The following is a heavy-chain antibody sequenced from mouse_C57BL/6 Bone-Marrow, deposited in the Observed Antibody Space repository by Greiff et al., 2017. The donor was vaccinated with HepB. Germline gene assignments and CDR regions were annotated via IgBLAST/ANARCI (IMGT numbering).Heavy chain of an antibody. CDR3: AKHSRKRAMDY. J-gene: IGHJ4*01. CDR2: IWGGGST. CDR1: GFSLTSYG. Sequence: VMLVESGPGLVAPSQCLSISCTVSGFSLTSYGVDWVRQPPGKGLEWLGVIWGGGSTNYNSALMSSLSTSKDNSKTQVILKMNSLQTDDTAMYYCAKHSRKRAMDYWGQGTSVTVSS. V-gene: IGHV2-9*01.